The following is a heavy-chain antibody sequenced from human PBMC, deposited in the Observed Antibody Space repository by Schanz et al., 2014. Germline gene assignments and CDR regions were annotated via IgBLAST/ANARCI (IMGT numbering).Heavy chain of an antibody. CDR2: ISYDGSNK. Sequence: QVQLVESGGGVVQPGRSLRLSCAVSGFTFSSYGMHWVRQAPGKGLEWVALISYDGSNKHYADSVKGRFTISRDNSKNTLYVQLNSLRAEDTAVYYCAKGRTVWSGSDRKYYFDYWGQGTLVTVSS. D-gene: IGHD1-26*01. CDR1: GFTFSSYG. CDR3: AKGRTVWSGSDRKYYFDY. V-gene: IGHV3-30*18. J-gene: IGHJ4*02.